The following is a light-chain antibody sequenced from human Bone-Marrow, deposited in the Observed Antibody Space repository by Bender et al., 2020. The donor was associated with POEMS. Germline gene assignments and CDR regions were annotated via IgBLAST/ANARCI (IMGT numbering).Light chain of an antibody. CDR1: DLGDKY. V-gene: IGLV3-1*01. Sequence: SYEVTQPPSVSVSPGQTASITSSGDDLGDKYVAWYQQKPGQSPVLVIYQDTKRPSGIPERFSGSNSGNTATLTISGTQAMDEADYYCQAWDTYSVIFGGGTKLTVL. CDR2: QDT. J-gene: IGLJ2*01. CDR3: QAWDTYSVI.